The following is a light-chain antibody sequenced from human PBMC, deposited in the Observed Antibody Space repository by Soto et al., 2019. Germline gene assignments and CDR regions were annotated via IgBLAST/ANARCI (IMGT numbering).Light chain of an antibody. Sequence: EIVLTQSPGTLSLSPGEGATLSCRASQTVTVNSLAWYQQTPGQTPRLLIYAASTRANGIPDRFNGSGSGTDFVLTISRLQSEDFAMYYCQQYGDLPFTFGPGTKVEI. J-gene: IGKJ3*01. CDR2: AAS. CDR1: QTVTVNS. CDR3: QQYGDLPFT. V-gene: IGKV3-20*01.